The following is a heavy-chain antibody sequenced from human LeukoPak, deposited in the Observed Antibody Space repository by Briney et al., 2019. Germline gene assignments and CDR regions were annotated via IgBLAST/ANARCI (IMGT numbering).Heavy chain of an antibody. D-gene: IGHD3/OR15-3a*01. J-gene: IGHJ4*02. Sequence: PGGSLRLSCAASGFTFTKYEMNWVRQAPGKGLEWVSYTSYSGTTMYYADSVKGRFTISRDSSENTLYLQMNSLRTEDTAVYYCARTGRDWLNPAYYFDFWGQGTLVTVSS. CDR2: TSYSGTTM. CDR3: ARTGRDWLNPAYYFDF. V-gene: IGHV3-48*03. CDR1: GFTFTKYE.